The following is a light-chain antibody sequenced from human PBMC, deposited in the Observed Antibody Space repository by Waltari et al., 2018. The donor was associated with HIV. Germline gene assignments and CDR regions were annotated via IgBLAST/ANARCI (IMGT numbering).Light chain of an antibody. CDR1: QSVTSSF. J-gene: IGKJ4*01. CDR3: QQYGSSPLT. CDR2: GAS. Sequence: EIVLTQSPGTLSLSPGERATLSCRASQSVTSSFLSWYQQKPGQAPRLLIYGASSRATGIPDRFRGGESGTDFTLTISRLEPEDFAVYYCQQYGSSPLTFGGGTKVDIK. V-gene: IGKV3-20*01.